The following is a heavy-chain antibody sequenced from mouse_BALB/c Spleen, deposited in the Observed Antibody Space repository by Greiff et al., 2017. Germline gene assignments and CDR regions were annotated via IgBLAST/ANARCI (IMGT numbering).Heavy chain of an antibody. J-gene: IGHJ1*01. CDR3: ARRGGTAWYFDD. CDR1: GFSLTSYG. Sequence: VKVVESGPGLVAPSQSLSISCTVSGFSLTSYGVHWVRQPPGKGLECLGVIWAGGSTNYNSALMSRLSISKDNSKNQVFLKMNSLQTDDTAMYYCARRGGTAWYFDDWGEGTTVTVSS. CDR2: IWAGGST. V-gene: IGHV2-9*02. D-gene: IGHD1-2*01.